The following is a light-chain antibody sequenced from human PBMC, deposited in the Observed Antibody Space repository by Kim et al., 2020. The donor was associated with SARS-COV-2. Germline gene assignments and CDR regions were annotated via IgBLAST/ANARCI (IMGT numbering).Light chain of an antibody. V-gene: IGKV3-20*01. Sequence: SPGERATLSCRDSQSVSNSYLAWYQQKPGQAPRLLICGASSRATGIPDRFSGSGSGTDFTLTISRLEPEGFAVYYCQQYGSSPRTFGQGTKVDIK. J-gene: IGKJ1*01. CDR2: GAS. CDR3: QQYGSSPRT. CDR1: QSVSNSY.